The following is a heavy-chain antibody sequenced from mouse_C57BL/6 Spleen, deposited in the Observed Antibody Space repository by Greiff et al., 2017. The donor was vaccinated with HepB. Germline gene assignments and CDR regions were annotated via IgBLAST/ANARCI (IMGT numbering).Heavy chain of an antibody. Sequence: DVQLVESGGGLVKPGGSLKLSCAASGFTFSDYGMHWVRQAPEKGLEWVAYISSGSSTIYYADTVKGRFTISRDNAKNTLFLQMTSLRSEDTAMYYCARNWDDYYYAMDYWGQGTSVTVSS. D-gene: IGHD4-1*01. V-gene: IGHV5-17*01. CDR3: ARNWDDYYYAMDY. CDR2: ISSGSSTI. J-gene: IGHJ4*01. CDR1: GFTFSDYG.